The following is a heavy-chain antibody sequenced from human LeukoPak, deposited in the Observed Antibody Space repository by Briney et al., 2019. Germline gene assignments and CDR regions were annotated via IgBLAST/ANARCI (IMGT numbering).Heavy chain of an antibody. CDR2: LNSDGSSS. CDR3: VRVRMNIYGFDY. CDR1: GFTFSIYW. Sequence: SLRLSCAASGFTFSIYWMHWVRQVPGKGLVWVSHLNSDGSSSNYADSVKGRFTISRDNAKNTLYLQMNSLRAEDTAVYYCVRVRMNIYGFDYWGQGTLVSVSS. D-gene: IGHD5-18*01. V-gene: IGHV3-74*01. J-gene: IGHJ4*02.